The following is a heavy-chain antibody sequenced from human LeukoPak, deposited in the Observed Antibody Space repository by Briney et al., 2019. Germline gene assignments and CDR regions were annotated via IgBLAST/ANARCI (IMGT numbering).Heavy chain of an antibody. CDR2: ISYDGSNK. D-gene: IGHD3-3*01. CDR1: GFTFSSYA. V-gene: IGHV3-30-3*02. J-gene: IGHJ4*02. Sequence: GGSLRLSCAASGFTFSSYAMHWVRQAPGKGLEWVAVISYDGSNKYYADSVKGRFTISRDNSKNTLYLQMNSLRAEDTAVYYCAKTITIFGVVIKPAFDYWGQGTLVTVSS. CDR3: AKTITIFGVVIKPAFDY.